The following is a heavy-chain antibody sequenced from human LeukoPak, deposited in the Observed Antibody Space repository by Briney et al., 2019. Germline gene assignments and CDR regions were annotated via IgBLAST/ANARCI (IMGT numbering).Heavy chain of an antibody. D-gene: IGHD2-8*02. CDR2: ITATSSST. V-gene: IGHV3-23*01. CDR1: GFTFSNYG. CDR3: ATYRQVLLPFES. Sequence: PGGSLRLSCAASGFTFSNYGMSWVRQAPGKGLEWVSAITATSSSTHDADSVQGRFTISRDNSKNTLYLQMNSLRPEDTAIYYCATYRQVLLPFESWGQGTLVTVSS. J-gene: IGHJ4*02.